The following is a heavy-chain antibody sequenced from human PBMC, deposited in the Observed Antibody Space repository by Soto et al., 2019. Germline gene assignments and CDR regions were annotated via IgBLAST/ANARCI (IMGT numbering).Heavy chain of an antibody. CDR3: ARGMTIAANWFDA. CDR2: IKQDGSEK. D-gene: IGHD6-13*01. CDR1: TFTFSSYW. V-gene: IGHV3-7*05. Sequence: GGSLRLSCAASTFTFSSYWMNRVRQAPGKGLEWVANIKQDGSEKYYVDSVKGRFTISRDNAKNSLYLQMNSLRAEDTAVYYCARGMTIAANWFDAWGQGTLVTVSS. J-gene: IGHJ5*02.